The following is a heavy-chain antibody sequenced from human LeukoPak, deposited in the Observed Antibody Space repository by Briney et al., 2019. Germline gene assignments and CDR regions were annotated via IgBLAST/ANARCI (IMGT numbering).Heavy chain of an antibody. CDR3: ARVGVQGRNYYYYYMDV. CDR2: INPNSGGT. CDR1: GYTFTGYY. D-gene: IGHD3-10*01. Sequence: PRASVKVSCKASGYTFTGYYMHWVRQAPGQGLEWMGWINPNSGGTNYAQKFQGRVTMTRDMSTSTVYMELSSLRSEDTAVYYCARVGVQGRNYYYYYMDVWGKGTTVTVSS. V-gene: IGHV1-2*02. J-gene: IGHJ6*03.